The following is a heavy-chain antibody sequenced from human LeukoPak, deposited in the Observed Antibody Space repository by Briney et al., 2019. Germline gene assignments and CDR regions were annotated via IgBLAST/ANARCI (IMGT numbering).Heavy chain of an antibody. V-gene: IGHV1-2*04. CDR1: GYTFSDYY. Sequence: ASVKVSCKASGYTFSDYYIHWVRQAPGQGLEWMGWINPDSGDTNYEQKFQDWVTMTRDTSVNTVYMELSSLRSEDTAVYYCARAPFDFDSSRGFDPWGQGTLVTVSS. CDR3: ARAPFDFDSSRGFDP. D-gene: IGHD3-9*01. J-gene: IGHJ5*02. CDR2: INPDSGDT.